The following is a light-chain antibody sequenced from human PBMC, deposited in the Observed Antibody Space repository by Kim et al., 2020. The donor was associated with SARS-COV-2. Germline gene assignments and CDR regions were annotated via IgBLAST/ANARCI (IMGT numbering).Light chain of an antibody. V-gene: IGLV4-69*01. J-gene: IGLJ3*02. Sequence: AVKLTCTRSSGHSNYAIAWHQQQPEKGPRYLMKVNSDGSHSKGDGIPDRFSGSSSGAERYLTISSLQSEDEADYYCQTWATGIWVFGGGTQLTVL. CDR3: QTWATGIWV. CDR1: SGHSNYA. CDR2: VNSDGSH.